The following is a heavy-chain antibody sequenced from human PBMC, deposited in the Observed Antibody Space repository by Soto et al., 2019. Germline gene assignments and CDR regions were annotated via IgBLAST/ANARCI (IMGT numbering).Heavy chain of an antibody. D-gene: IGHD4-4*01. V-gene: IGHV1-69*12. CDR3: ARGDYSKYYGMDV. J-gene: IGHJ6*02. Sequence: QVQLVQSGAEVKKPGSWVKVSCKASGGTCSSYAITRVRPAPGQGLEWMGGIIPIFSTANYVQKFKSRVTITADESTSTGYMELSSLRSEDTAVYYCARGDYSKYYGMDVWGQGTTVTVSS. CDR1: GGTCSSYA. CDR2: IIPIFSTA.